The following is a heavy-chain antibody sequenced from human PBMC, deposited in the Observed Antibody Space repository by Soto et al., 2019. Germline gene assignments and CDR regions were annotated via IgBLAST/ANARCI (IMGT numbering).Heavy chain of an antibody. V-gene: IGHV1-58*01. CDR2: IVVGSGNT. Sequence: QMQLVQSGPEVKKPGTSVRVCCKASGFTFTSSAVEWVRQARGQRLEWIGWIVVGSGNTNYAQKFQERVTITRDMSTSTAYMELSSLRSEDTAVYYCAEGTAARPFDYWGQGTLVTVSS. J-gene: IGHJ4*02. CDR3: AEGTAARPFDY. D-gene: IGHD6-6*01. CDR1: GFTFTSSA.